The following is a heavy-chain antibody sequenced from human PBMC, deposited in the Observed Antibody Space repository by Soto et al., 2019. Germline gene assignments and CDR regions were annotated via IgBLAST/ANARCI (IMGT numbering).Heavy chain of an antibody. J-gene: IGHJ4*02. CDR3: ARDLFYYFDY. D-gene: IGHD3-3*01. V-gene: IGHV1-18*01. CDR1: GYTFTSYG. Sequence: RPPVKVSCKASGYTFTSYGISWVRQAPGQGLEWMGWISAYNGNTNYAQKLQGRVTMTTDTSTSTAYMELRSLRSDDTAVYYCARDLFYYFDYWGQGTLVTVSS. CDR2: ISAYNGNT.